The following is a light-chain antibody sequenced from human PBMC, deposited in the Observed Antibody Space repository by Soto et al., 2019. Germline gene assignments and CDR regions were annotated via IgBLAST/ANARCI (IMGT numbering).Light chain of an antibody. CDR3: QQRKYWPPLT. Sequence: ETGLTQSPATLSLSPGERDTLSCRASHNIDMYLAWYQQKPGQAPRLLIYDASNRATGIPARFSGSGSGTDSTLTISRLEPEYFALYYCQQRKYWPPLTFGQGTRLEIK. CDR1: HNIDMY. V-gene: IGKV3-11*01. CDR2: DAS. J-gene: IGKJ5*01.